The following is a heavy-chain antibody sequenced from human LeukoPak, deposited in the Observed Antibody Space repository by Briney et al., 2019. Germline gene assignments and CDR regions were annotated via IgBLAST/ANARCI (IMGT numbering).Heavy chain of an antibody. D-gene: IGHD3-3*01. Sequence: PSETLSLTCTVSGGSISSGGYYWSWIRQHPGKGLEWIVYIYYSGSTYYNPSLKSRVTISVDTSKNQFSLKLSSVTAADTAVYYCARDNKPNYDSYYYYGMDVWGQGTTVTVSS. CDR3: ARDNKPNYDSYYYYGMDV. CDR2: IYYSGST. J-gene: IGHJ6*02. CDR1: GGSISSGGYY. V-gene: IGHV4-31*03.